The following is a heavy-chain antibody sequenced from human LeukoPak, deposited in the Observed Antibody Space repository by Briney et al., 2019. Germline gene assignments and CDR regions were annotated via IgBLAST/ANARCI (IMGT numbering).Heavy chain of an antibody. CDR2: MNPKSGNT. D-gene: IGHD4-17*01. CDR1: GYTFTSYD. V-gene: IGHV1-8*01. Sequence: ASVKVSCKASGYTFTSYDINWVRQATGQGLEWMGWMNPKSGNTGYEQKFQGRVTMTRNTSISTAYMELSSLRSEDTAVYYCATASTVTTERGSIVRAFDIWGQGTMVTVSS. CDR3: ATASTVTTERGSIVRAFDI. J-gene: IGHJ3*02.